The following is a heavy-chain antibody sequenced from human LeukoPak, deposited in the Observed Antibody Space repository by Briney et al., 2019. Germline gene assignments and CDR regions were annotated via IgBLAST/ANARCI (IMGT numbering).Heavy chain of an antibody. CDR1: GFTFSSYA. V-gene: IGHV3-23*01. J-gene: IGHJ4*02. D-gene: IGHD3-22*01. Sequence: PGGSLRLSCAASGFTFSSYAMSWVRQAPGKGLEWVSAISGGGGSTYYADSVKGRFTISRDNSKNTLYLQMNSLRAEDTAVYYCARGLYYYDTGYWGQGTLVTVSS. CDR3: ARGLYYYDTGY. CDR2: ISGGGGST.